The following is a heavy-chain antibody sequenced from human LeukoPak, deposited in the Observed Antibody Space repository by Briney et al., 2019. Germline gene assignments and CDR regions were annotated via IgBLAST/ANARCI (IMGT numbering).Heavy chain of an antibody. V-gene: IGHV3-30*02. CDR2: IRFDGSKK. D-gene: IGHD3-10*01. J-gene: IGHJ6*03. CDR3: ARDRRSRGYSYYMDV. Sequence: PGGSLRLSCAASGFIFSNYGMHWVRQAPGKGLEWVAFIRFDGSKKDYADSVKGRFTISRDISKNTLFLQLNSLRAEDTAVYYCARDRRSRGYSYYMDVWGKGTTVTVSS. CDR1: GFIFSNYG.